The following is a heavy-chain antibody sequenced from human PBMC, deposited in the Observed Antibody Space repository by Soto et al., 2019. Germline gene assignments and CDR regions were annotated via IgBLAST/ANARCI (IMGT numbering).Heavy chain of an antibody. V-gene: IGHV3-74*01. CDR3: VRVVGQHYYYHYVMDT. D-gene: IGHD3-10*01. Sequence: PGGPLRPTCPAPGLTFSSYNVLGVRQAQGKGRMRFSRINSDGSSTSYAHSGKGRFTIYIHNTKNTLYRQMNSLRAKDTTMNYSVRVVGQHYYYHYVMDTWGKGSTVIFSS. CDR1: GLTFSSYN. J-gene: IGHJ6*04. CDR2: INSDGSST.